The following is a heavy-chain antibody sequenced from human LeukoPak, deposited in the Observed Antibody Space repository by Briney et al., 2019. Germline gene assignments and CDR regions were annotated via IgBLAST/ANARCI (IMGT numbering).Heavy chain of an antibody. D-gene: IGHD3-10*01. J-gene: IGHJ5*02. CDR3: ARHPKTNSYYYGSGSPRPLNWFDP. CDR1: GGSISSSSYY. Sequence: SETLSLTCTVSGGSISSSSYYWGWIRQPPGKGLEWIGSIYYSGSTYYNPSLRSRVTISVDTSKNQFSLKLSSVTAADTAVYYCARHPKTNSYYYGSGSPRPLNWFDPWGQGTLVTVSS. CDR2: IYYSGST. V-gene: IGHV4-39*01.